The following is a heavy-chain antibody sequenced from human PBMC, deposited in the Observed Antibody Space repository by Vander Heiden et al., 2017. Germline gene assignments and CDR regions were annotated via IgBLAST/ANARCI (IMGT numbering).Heavy chain of an antibody. Sequence: QVQLQESGPGLVKPSETLSLTCTVSGGSISSHYWSWIRQPPGKGLEWIGYIYSSGSTNYNPSLKSRVTISVDTSKNQFSLKLSSVNVADTAVYYCARDANGGIDYWGQGTLVTVSS. V-gene: IGHV4-59*11. J-gene: IGHJ4*02. CDR1: GGSISSHY. CDR3: ARDANGGIDY. CDR2: IYSSGST. D-gene: IGHD2-8*01.